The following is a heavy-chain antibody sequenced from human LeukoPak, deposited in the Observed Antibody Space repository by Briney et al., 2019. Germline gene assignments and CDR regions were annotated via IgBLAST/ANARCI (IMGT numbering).Heavy chain of an antibody. Sequence: GGSLRLSCAASGFTFTSYSMNWVRQAPGKGLEWVSSISRSSRYIYYADSVKGRFTISRDNAKNSLYLQMNSLRAEDTAVYYCARDRGIAAAGRSNYFDYWGQGTLVTVSS. CDR3: ARDRGIAAAGRSNYFDY. CDR2: ISRSSRYI. CDR1: GFTFTSYS. D-gene: IGHD6-13*01. J-gene: IGHJ4*02. V-gene: IGHV3-21*01.